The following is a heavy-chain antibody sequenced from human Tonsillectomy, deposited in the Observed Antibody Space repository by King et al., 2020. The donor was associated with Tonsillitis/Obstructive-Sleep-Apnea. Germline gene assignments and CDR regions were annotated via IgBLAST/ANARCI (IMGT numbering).Heavy chain of an antibody. Sequence: TLKESGPTLVKPTQTLTLTCTFSGFSLGTSGVGVGWIRQPPGKALEWLALIYWDDDKRYSPSLKSRLTITKDTSKNQVDLTMTNMDPVDTATYYCAHLGYCSGGSCYSFDYWGQGTLVTVSS. CDR2: IYWDDDK. CDR1: GFSLGTSGVG. CDR3: AHLGYCSGGSCYSFDY. V-gene: IGHV2-5*02. J-gene: IGHJ4*02. D-gene: IGHD2-15*01.